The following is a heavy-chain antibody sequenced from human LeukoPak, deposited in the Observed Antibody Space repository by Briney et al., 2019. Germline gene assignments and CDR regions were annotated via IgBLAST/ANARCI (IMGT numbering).Heavy chain of an antibody. D-gene: IGHD2-21*01. CDR2: IKQDGSLE. J-gene: IGHJ4*02. V-gene: IGHV3-7*01. CDR3: ARWTGVIDS. Sequence: GGSLRLSCVGSGFTFENYWMHWVRQAPGKGPEWVANIKQDGSLEHYMDSVKGRFTISRDNADSSLILQMDSLRAEDTAVYYCARWTGVIDSWGQGTLVTVSS. CDR1: GFTFENYW.